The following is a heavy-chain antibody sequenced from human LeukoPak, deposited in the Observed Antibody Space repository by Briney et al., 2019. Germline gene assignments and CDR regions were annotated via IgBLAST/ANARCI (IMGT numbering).Heavy chain of an antibody. J-gene: IGHJ4*02. Sequence: PGGSLRLSCAASGFTFSSYGMHWVRQAPGKGLEWVAFIRYDGSNKNYGDSVKGRFTISRDNSKKTLYLQMNSLRAEDTAVYYCARGLFRFCSSGSCLSPFDYWGQGTLVTVSS. CDR3: ARGLFRFCSSGSCLSPFDY. V-gene: IGHV3-30*02. CDR1: GFTFSSYG. CDR2: IRYDGSNK. D-gene: IGHD2-15*01.